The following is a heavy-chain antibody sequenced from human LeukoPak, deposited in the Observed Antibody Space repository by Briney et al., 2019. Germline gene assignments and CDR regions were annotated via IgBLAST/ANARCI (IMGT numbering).Heavy chain of an antibody. CDR1: GDSISSTNYY. V-gene: IGHV4-39*07. J-gene: IGHJ4*02. Sequence: SETLSLTCTVSGDSISSTNYYWGWIRQPPGKGLEWIGSIYYSGSTYYNPSLKSRVTISVDTSKNQFSLKLSSVTAADTAVYYCARVPDGIRGYYFDYWGQGTLVTVSS. CDR3: ARVPDGIRGYYFDY. CDR2: IYYSGST. D-gene: IGHD5-24*01.